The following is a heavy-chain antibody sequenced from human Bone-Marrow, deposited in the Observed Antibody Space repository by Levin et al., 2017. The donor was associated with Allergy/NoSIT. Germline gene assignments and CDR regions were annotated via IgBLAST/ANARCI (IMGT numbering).Heavy chain of an antibody. CDR1: GFTVSSKY. Sequence: PGGSLRLSCAASGFTVSSKYMSWVRQTPGKGLEWVSVIYSGGGTYYADSVKGRFTISRDNSKNTLYLQMNSLRAEDTAVNYCARDFFLYNYPGYIDYWGQGTLVTVSS. J-gene: IGHJ4*02. CDR3: ARDFFLYNYPGYIDY. D-gene: IGHD3-22*01. V-gene: IGHV3-66*01. CDR2: IYSGGGT.